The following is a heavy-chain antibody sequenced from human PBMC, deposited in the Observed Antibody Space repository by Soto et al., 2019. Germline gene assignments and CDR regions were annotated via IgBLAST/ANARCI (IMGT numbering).Heavy chain of an antibody. CDR3: ARSPGVFDS. Sequence: QVQLVQSGAEVKKPGSSVKVSCKASGGTFSSLASSWVRQAPGQGLEWMGGLVPVFGTANYAQKFQDRVTITADKSTSTSYMELSSLRSEDTAVYYCARSPGVFDSWGQGTLVTVSS. CDR2: LVPVFGTA. V-gene: IGHV1-69*06. CDR1: GGTFSSLA. J-gene: IGHJ4*02. D-gene: IGHD2-8*01.